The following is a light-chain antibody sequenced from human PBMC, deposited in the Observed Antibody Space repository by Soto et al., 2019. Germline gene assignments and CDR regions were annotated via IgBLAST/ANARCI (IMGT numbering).Light chain of an antibody. CDR1: QGISSW. J-gene: IGKJ1*01. Sequence: DIQMTQSPSPLSASVGDRVTITCRGSQGISSWLAWYQLKPGKAPRLLIYKASSLASGVPSRFSGGGSGTEFPLTISSLQPEDVATYHCQQHTTFGQGTKVEI. CDR2: KAS. CDR3: QQHTT. V-gene: IGKV1-5*03.